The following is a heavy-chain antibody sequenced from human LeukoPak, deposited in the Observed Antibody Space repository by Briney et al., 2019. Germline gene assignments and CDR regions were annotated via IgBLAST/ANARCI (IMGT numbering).Heavy chain of an antibody. CDR2: MNPNSGNT. CDR1: GYTFTSYD. V-gene: IGHV1-8*01. CDR3: ARVAGKWLPTVYMDA. Sequence: ASVKVSFTASGYTFTSYDINWVRQATGQGLEWMGWMNPNSGNTGYAQKFQGRVTMTRNTSISTAYMELSSLRSEDTAVYYCARVAGKWLPTVYMDAGAKGPRSPSP. J-gene: IGHJ6*03. D-gene: IGHD6-19*01.